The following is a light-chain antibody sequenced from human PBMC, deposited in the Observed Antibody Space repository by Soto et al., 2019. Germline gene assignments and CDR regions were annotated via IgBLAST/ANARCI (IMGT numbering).Light chain of an antibody. V-gene: IGKV4-1*01. CDR2: WAS. CDR1: QSVLHRSSNKNF. Sequence: DIVMTQSPDSLAVSLGERATVNCKSSQSVLHRSSNKNFLAWYQQKPGQPPKLLISWASTRESGVPDRFSGSGSETDFALTISSRQAEDVAVYFGQHDYNTPWTFGQGTKVEIK. J-gene: IGKJ1*01. CDR3: QHDYNTPWT.